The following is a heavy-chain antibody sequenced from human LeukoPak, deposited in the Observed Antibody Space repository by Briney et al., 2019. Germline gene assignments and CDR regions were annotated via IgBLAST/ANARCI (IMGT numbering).Heavy chain of an antibody. J-gene: IGHJ4*02. D-gene: IGHD5-18*01. CDR3: ARGKGYSYGFSPSDY. CDR2: INHSGST. Sequence: KSSETLSLTCAVYGGSFSCYYWSWIRQPPGKGLEWIGEINHSGSTNYNPSLKSRVTISVDTSKNQFSLKLSSVTAADTAVYYCARGKGYSYGFSPSDYWGQGTLVTVSS. V-gene: IGHV4-34*01. CDR1: GGSFSCYY.